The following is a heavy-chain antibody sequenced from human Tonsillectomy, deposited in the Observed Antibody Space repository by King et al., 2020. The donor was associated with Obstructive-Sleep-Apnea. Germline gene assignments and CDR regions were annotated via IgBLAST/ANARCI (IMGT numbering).Heavy chain of an antibody. D-gene: IGHD3-9*01. CDR2: ISTSGATI. J-gene: IGHJ4*02. Sequence: VQLVESGGLLVQPGGSLRLSCAASGFNFSVFDMNWVRQPPGRGLEWISYISTSGATIYYTDSVKGRFTVSRDNAKNSLYLQMNSLRPEDAALYYCARGTSYDILSGYYFEYWGQGTLVTVSS. CDR1: GFNFSVFD. CDR3: ARGTSYDILSGYYFEY. V-gene: IGHV3-48*01.